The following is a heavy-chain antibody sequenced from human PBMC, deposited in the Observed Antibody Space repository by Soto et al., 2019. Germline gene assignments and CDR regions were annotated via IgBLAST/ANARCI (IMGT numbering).Heavy chain of an antibody. D-gene: IGHD1-1*01. CDR1: GGSISSYY. J-gene: IGHJ3*02. V-gene: IGHV4-4*07. Sequence: QVQLQESGPGLVKPSETLSLTCTVSGGSISSYYWSWIRQPAGKGLEWIGRIYTSGSTNYNPSLRSRVTMSVDKSKNQFTLQPSSVTAADTAGYYCARVPTGTGDAFDIWGQGTMVTVSS. CDR3: ARVPTGTGDAFDI. CDR2: IYTSGST.